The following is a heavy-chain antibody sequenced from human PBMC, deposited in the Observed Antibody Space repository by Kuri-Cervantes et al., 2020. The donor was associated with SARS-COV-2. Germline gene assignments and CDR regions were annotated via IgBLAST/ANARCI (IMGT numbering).Heavy chain of an antibody. Sequence: GESLKISCAASGFTFSSYSMNWVHQAPGKGLEWVSSISSSSSYIYYADSVKGRFTISRDNAKNSLYLQMNSLRAEDTAVYYCARDPKLGLPPAWGQGTLVTVSS. CDR2: ISSSSSYI. V-gene: IGHV3-21*01. D-gene: IGHD1-7*01. J-gene: IGHJ5*02. CDR3: ARDPKLGLPPA. CDR1: GFTFSSYS.